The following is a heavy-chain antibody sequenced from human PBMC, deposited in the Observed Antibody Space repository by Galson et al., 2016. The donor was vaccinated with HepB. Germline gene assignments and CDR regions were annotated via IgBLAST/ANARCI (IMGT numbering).Heavy chain of an antibody. CDR2: IYHSGTA. CDR3: ARHVGVPGTRGFDY. J-gene: IGHJ4*02. V-gene: IGHV4-4*02. D-gene: IGHD2-2*01. CDR1: GGSISSGNW. Sequence: LSLTCAVSGGSISSGNWWSWVRQPPGKGLEWIGEIYHSGTANYNPSLESRGTMSLDKSKNQITLKVTSVTAADTAVYYCARHVGVPGTRGFDYWGQGTLVTVSS.